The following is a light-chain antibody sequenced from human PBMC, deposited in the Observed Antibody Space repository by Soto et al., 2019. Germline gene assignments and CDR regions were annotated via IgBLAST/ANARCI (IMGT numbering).Light chain of an antibody. CDR1: QSIGSL. CDR3: QQYLTSWT. CDR2: DAS. V-gene: IGKV1-5*01. J-gene: IGKJ1*01. Sequence: DIQMTQSPSTLPASVGDRVTVSCRASQSIGSLLAWFQQKPGKAPKVLIFDASDLDSGVSSRFSGSGSGTEFTLTISSLQPDDFATYYCQQYLTSWTFGQGTKVDI.